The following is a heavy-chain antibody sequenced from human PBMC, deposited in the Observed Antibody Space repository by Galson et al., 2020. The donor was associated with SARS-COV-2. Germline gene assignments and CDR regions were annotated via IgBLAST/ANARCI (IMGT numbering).Heavy chain of an antibody. D-gene: IGHD1-1*01. Sequence: AETLYLTCTASGYSISTRYNCYCIRPPPRKRLELSAIIHHSGSTYYNPSLKSRVTISVDTSNNQFSLRLTSVTAADTAVYYCGRVNWTPDYWGQGTLITVSS. CDR1: GYSISTRYN. CDR3: GRVNWTPDY. V-gene: IGHV4-38-2*02. CDR2: IHHSGST. J-gene: IGHJ4*02.